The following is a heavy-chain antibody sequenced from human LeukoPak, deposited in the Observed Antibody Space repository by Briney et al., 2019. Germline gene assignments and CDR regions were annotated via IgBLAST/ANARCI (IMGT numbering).Heavy chain of an antibody. CDR2: ISAYNGNT. V-gene: IGHV1-18*01. CDR3: ARGTSSSFDY. CDR1: GYTFINYG. J-gene: IGHJ4*02. D-gene: IGHD6-13*01. Sequence: ASVKVSCKASGYTFINYGISWVRQAPGQGLEWMGWISAYNGNTNHAQNLQGRVTMTTDTSTSTAYMELRSLRSDDTAVYYCARGTSSSFDYWGQGTLVTVSS.